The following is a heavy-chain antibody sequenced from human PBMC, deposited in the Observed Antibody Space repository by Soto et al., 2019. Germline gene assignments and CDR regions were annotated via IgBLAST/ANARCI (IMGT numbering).Heavy chain of an antibody. V-gene: IGHV1-69*13. D-gene: IGHD4-17*01. CDR2: IIPIFGTA. CDR3: ARVVCTQNDCGGNSEVCAFDI. CDR1: GGTFSSYA. J-gene: IGHJ3*02. Sequence: SVNVSCKASGGTFSSYAISWVRQAPGQGLEWMGGIIPIFGTANYAQKFQGRVTITADESTSTAYMELSSLRSEDTAVYYCARVVCTQNDCGGNSEVCAFDIWGQGTMVTVSS.